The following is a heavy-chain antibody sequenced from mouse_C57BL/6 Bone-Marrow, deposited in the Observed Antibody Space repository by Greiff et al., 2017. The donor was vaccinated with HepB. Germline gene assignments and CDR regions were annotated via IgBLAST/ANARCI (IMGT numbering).Heavy chain of an antibody. D-gene: IGHD1-1*01. Sequence: EVQLVESGAELVRPGASVKLSCTASGFNIKDDYMHWVKQRPEQGLEWIGWIDPENGDTEYASKFQGKATITADTSSNTAYLQLSSLTSEDTAVYYCTTYPITTVVATRAMDYWGQGTSVTVSS. J-gene: IGHJ4*01. CDR1: GFNIKDDY. V-gene: IGHV14-4*01. CDR2: IDPENGDT. CDR3: TTYPITTVVATRAMDY.